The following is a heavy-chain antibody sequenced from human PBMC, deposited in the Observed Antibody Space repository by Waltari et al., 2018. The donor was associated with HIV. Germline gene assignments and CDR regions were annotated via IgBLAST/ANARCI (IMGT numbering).Heavy chain of an antibody. CDR3: ARTTGGYCSSTSGYADL. D-gene: IGHD2-2*01. J-gene: IGHJ2*01. Sequence: QVQLVQSGAEVKKPGSSVKVSCKASGGTFSSYDISWVRQAPGQGLEWMERINPIPSIANSAQKFQGRDTITADKSASTAYMELSSLRAEDTAVYYCARTTGGYCSSTSGYADLWGRGTLVTVSS. CDR2: INPIPSIA. CDR1: GGTFSSYD. V-gene: IGHV1-69*04.